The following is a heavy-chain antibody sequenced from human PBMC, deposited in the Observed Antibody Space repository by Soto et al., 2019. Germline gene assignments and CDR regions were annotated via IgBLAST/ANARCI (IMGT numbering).Heavy chain of an antibody. J-gene: IGHJ4*02. V-gene: IGHV4-38-2*02. CDR1: GYSISTGYY. CDR3: ARDYPYSLDVPGLLDF. CDR2: VYRSGAA. Sequence: SEKLSLTCTVSGYSISTGYYWAWVRQSPGKGLEWIGSVYRSGAAYYSPTLKSRVTISVDTSKNQFSLHLKSVTAADAAVYYCARDYPYSLDVPGLLDFCGQGTPVTVS. D-gene: IGHD2-15*01.